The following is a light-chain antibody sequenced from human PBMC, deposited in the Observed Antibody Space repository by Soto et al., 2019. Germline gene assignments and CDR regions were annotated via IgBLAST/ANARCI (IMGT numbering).Light chain of an antibody. CDR3: SSYTSSSIPWV. J-gene: IGLJ3*02. CDR1: SRDVGGYNY. Sequence: QSALTQPASVSGSPGQSITISCTGTSRDVGGYNYVSWYQQHPGKAPKLMIYEVSNRPSGVSNRFSGSKSGNTASLTISGLQAEDEADYYCSSYTSSSIPWVFGGGTKLTVL. V-gene: IGLV2-14*01. CDR2: EVS.